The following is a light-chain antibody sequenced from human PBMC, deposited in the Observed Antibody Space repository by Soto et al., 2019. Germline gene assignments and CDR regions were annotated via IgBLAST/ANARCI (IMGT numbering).Light chain of an antibody. CDR3: QQYDNWPQT. CDR1: QSISSD. Sequence: EIVMTPSPATLSVSPGERATLSCRASQSISSDLAWYQHKPGQAPRLLIYGASTRATGIPARFSGRGSGTEFTLTISSLQSVDFAVYYCQQYDNWPQTFGQGTKVDIK. CDR2: GAS. V-gene: IGKV3-15*01. J-gene: IGKJ1*01.